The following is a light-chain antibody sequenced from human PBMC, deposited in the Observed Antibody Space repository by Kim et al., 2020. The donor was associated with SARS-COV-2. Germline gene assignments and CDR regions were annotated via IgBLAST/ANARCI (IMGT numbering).Light chain of an antibody. CDR3: GTWDSSLSAGV. Sequence: GQKVTISCSGSSSNNGNNYVSWYQQLPGTAPKLLIYENNKRPSGIPDRFSGSKSGTSATLGITGLQTGDEADYYCGTWDSSLSAGVFGGGTQLTVL. CDR2: ENN. V-gene: IGLV1-51*01. J-gene: IGLJ3*02. CDR1: SSNNGNNY.